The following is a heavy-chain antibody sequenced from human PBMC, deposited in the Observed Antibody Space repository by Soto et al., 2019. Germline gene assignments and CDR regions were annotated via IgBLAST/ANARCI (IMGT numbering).Heavy chain of an antibody. CDR3: ARGGSGSDWDYYGMDV. J-gene: IGHJ6*02. CDR1: ALTASKSY. CDR2: IYSGGTT. Sequence: EVQLVESGGGLVQPGGSLRLSCAGSALTASKSYMSWVRQAPGKGLEWVSVIYSGGTTYYADSVKDRFSISRDNSKSTLYLQMDNLRAGDTAVYYCARGGSGSDWDYYGMDVWGLGTTVTVSS. V-gene: IGHV3-66*01. D-gene: IGHD3-10*01.